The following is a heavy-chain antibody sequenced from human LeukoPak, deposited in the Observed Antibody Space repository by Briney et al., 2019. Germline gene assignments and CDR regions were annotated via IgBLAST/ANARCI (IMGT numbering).Heavy chain of an antibody. CDR2: IKQDGSQQ. V-gene: IGHV3-7*01. D-gene: IGHD6-6*01. Sequence: PGGSLRLSCATSGFTFTRYWMAWVRQAPGKGLEWVANIKQDGSQQYYRDSVEGRFTISRDNANNSLYLQMNNLRADDTAVYYCSNGIYSSSYWGQGTLVTVSS. CDR1: GFTFTRYW. J-gene: IGHJ4*02. CDR3: SNGIYSSSY.